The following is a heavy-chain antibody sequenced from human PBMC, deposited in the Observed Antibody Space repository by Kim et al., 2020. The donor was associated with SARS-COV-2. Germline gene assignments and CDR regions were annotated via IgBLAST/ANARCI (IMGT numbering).Heavy chain of an antibody. J-gene: IGHJ3*02. D-gene: IGHD6-13*01. V-gene: IGHV1-69*13. Sequence: SVKVSCKASGGTFSSYAISWVRQAPGQGLEWMGGIIPIFGTANYAQKFQGRVTITADESTSTAYMELSSLRSEDTAVYYCASGYSSSWYGAFDIWGQGTMVTVSS. CDR1: GGTFSSYA. CDR3: ASGYSSSWYGAFDI. CDR2: IIPIFGTA.